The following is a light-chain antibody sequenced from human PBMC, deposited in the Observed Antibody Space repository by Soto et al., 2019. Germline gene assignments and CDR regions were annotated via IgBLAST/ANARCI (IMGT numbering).Light chain of an antibody. CDR3: QQYGRSAFT. Sequence: EIVLTQSPGTLSLSPGERATLSCRASQSVDSTYLAWYQQKPGQAPRLRIYGASSRATGIPDRFSGSGSGTDFTLTISRLEPEDCAVYYCQQYGRSAFTFGTVTKVYIK. J-gene: IGKJ3*01. V-gene: IGKV3-20*01. CDR1: QSVDSTY. CDR2: GAS.